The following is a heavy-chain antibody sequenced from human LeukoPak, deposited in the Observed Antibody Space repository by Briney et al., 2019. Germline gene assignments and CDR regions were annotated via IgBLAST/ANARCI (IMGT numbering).Heavy chain of an antibody. Sequence: SETLSLTCTVSGGSISSSSYYWGWIRQPPGKGLEWIGSIYYSGSTYYNPSLKSRVTISVDTSKNQFSLKLSSVTAADTAVYYCAGPCSGGSCYLYFQHWGQGTLVTVSS. V-gene: IGHV4-39*01. J-gene: IGHJ1*01. CDR2: IYYSGST. CDR1: GGSISSSSYY. CDR3: AGPCSGGSCYLYFQH. D-gene: IGHD2-15*01.